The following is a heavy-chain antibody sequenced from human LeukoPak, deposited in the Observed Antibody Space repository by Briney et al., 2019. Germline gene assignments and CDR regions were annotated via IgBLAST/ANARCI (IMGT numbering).Heavy chain of an antibody. V-gene: IGHV4-59*12. CDR3: ATSGGTMPSSRGGYYYYYMDV. Sequence: SETLSLTCTVSGGSISSYYWSWIRQPPGKGLEWIGYIYYRGSTNYNPSLKSRVTISVDTSKNQFSLKLSSVTAADTAVYYCATSGGTMPSSRGGYYYYYMDVWGKGTTVTVSS. J-gene: IGHJ6*03. CDR2: IYYRGST. CDR1: GGSISSYY. D-gene: IGHD1-26*01.